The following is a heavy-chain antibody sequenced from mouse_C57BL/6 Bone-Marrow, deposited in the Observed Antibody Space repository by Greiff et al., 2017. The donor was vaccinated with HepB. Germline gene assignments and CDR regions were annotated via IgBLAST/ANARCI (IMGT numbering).Heavy chain of an antibody. CDR1: GYTFTSYG. CDR2: IYPRSGNT. CDR3: ARGGLRRRAMDY. J-gene: IGHJ4*01. V-gene: IGHV1-81*01. D-gene: IGHD2-4*01. Sequence: VMLVESGAELARPGASVKLSCKASGYTFTSYGISWVKQRTGQGLEWIGEIYPRSGNTYYNEKFKGKATLTADKSSSTAYMELRRLTSEDSAVYVCARGGLRRRAMDYWGQGTSVTGSS.